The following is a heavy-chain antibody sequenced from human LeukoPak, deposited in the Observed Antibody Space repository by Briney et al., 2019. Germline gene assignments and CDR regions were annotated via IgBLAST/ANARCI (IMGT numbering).Heavy chain of an antibody. D-gene: IGHD4-17*01. CDR3: ARSSPFDYGDYDY. Sequence: GGSLRLSCAASGFTFSSYAMHWVRQAPGKGLEWVAVVSYDGSNKYYADSVKGRLTISRDNSKNTLYLQMNSLRAEDTAVYYCARSSPFDYGDYDYWGQGTLVTVSS. CDR2: VSYDGSNK. J-gene: IGHJ4*02. CDR1: GFTFSSYA. V-gene: IGHV3-30-3*01.